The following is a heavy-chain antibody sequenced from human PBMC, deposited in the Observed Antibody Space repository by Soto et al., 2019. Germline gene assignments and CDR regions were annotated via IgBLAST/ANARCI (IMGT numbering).Heavy chain of an antibody. CDR2: ISRSTTYI. J-gene: IGHJ5*02. CDR3: ARDGRVGFDL. V-gene: IGHV3-21*01. Sequence: PVGSLRLSCVASVFTLGSYNMNWVRQAPGKGLEWVSTISRSTTYIYYADSVKGRFTISRDNARNSLYLHIDRLRPEDTGLYYCARDGRVGFDLWGQGTPVTVSS. CDR1: VFTLGSYN. D-gene: IGHD2-15*01.